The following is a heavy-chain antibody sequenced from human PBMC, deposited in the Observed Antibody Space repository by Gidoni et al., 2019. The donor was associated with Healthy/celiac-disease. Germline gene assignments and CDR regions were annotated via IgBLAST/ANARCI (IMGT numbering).Heavy chain of an antibody. CDR1: GGSVRSGSYY. CDR2: IYYSGST. D-gene: IGHD4-17*01. J-gene: IGHJ4*02. CDR3: ARDGRDYGGNLYFDY. Sequence: QVQLQESGPGLVKPSETLSLTCTVSGGSVRSGSYYWSWIRQPPGKGLEWIGYIYYSGSTNYNPSLKSRVTISVDTSKNQFSLKLSSVTAADTAVYYCARDGRDYGGNLYFDYWGQGTLVTVSS. V-gene: IGHV4-61*01.